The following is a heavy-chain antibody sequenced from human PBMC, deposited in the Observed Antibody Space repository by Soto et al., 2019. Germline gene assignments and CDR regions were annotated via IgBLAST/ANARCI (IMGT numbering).Heavy chain of an antibody. CDR2: ISGSGGST. V-gene: IGHV3-23*01. J-gene: IGHJ6*02. Sequence: GGSLRLSCAASGFTFSSYAMSWVRQAPGKGLEWVSAISGSGGSTYYADSVKGRFTISRDNSKNTLYLQMNSLRAEDTDVYYCAKLAPGSLDYYYYGMDVWGQGTTVPVSS. CDR1: GFTFSSYA. D-gene: IGHD3-3*02. CDR3: AKLAPGSLDYYYYGMDV.